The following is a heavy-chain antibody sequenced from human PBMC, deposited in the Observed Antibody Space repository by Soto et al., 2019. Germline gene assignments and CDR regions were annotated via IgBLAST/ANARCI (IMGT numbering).Heavy chain of an antibody. V-gene: IGHV4-30-2*01. CDR3: AAKDSSGYSAFDI. Sequence: SETLSLTCAVSGGSISSGGYSWSWIRQPPGKGLEWIGYMYYSGSTYYNPSLKSRVTISVDRSKNQFSLQLCSVTAADTAVYYCAAKDSSGYSAFDIWGQGTMVTVSS. CDR1: GGSISSGGYS. J-gene: IGHJ3*02. CDR2: MYYSGST. D-gene: IGHD3-22*01.